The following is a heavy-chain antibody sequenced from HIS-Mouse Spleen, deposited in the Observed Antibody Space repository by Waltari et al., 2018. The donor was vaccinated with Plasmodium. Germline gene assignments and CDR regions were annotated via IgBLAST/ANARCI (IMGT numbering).Heavy chain of an antibody. Sequence: QVQLQESGPGLVKPSQTLSLTCTVSGGSISSGDYYWSWIRQPPGKGLEWIGYSYYSGSTYDHPAVRGGVTISVDTSKNQFSLKLSSVTAADTAVYYCARDTGISAFDYWGQGTLVTVSS. V-gene: IGHV4-30-4*01. J-gene: IGHJ4*02. CDR3: ARDTGISAFDY. CDR1: GGSISSGDYY. CDR2: SYYSGST. D-gene: IGHD3-10*01.